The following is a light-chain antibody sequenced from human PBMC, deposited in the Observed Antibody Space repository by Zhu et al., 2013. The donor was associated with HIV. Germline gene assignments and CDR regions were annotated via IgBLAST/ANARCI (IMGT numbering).Light chain of an antibody. J-gene: IGLJ2*01. CDR1: SSDVGGYNY. CDR3: GTWDSSLSVGV. CDR2: DVN. Sequence: QSALTQPASVSGSPGQSITISCTGTSSDVGGYNYVSWYQQYPGKAPKLMIYDVNKRPSGVPDRFSGSKSGTSASLAISGLQSEDEADYYCGTWDSSLSVGVFGGGTKLTVL. V-gene: IGLV2-14*01.